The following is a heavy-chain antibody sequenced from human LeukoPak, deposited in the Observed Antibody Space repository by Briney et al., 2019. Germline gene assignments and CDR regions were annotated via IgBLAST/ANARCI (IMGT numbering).Heavy chain of an antibody. CDR1: GGTFSSYA. V-gene: IGHV1-69*13. Sequence: ASVKVSCKASGGTFSSYAISWVRQAPGQGLEWMGGIIPIFGTANYAQKFQGRVTITADESTSTAYMELSSLRSEDTAVYYCATPYKEYSSSSDYLGHYYYYMDVWGKGTTVTVSS. CDR2: IIPIFGTA. CDR3: ATPYKEYSSSSDYLGHYYYYMDV. D-gene: IGHD6-6*01. J-gene: IGHJ6*03.